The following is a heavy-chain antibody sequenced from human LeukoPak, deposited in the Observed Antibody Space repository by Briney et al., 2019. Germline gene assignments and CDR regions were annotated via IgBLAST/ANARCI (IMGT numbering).Heavy chain of an antibody. J-gene: IGHJ5*02. CDR2: ISSSSSYI. Sequence: GGSLRLSCAASGFTFRNYAVSWVRQAPGKGLEWVSAISSSSSYIYYADSVKGRFTISRDNAKNSLYLQMNSLRAEDTAVYYCARTNKDPWGQGTLVTVSS. CDR1: GFTFRNYA. CDR3: ARTNKDP. V-gene: IGHV3-21*01.